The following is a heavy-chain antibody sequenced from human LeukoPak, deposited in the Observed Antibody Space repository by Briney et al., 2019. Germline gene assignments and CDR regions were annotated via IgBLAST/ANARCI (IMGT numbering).Heavy chain of an antibody. J-gene: IGHJ2*01. CDR2: LDPEDGEM. CDR1: GYTLTELS. V-gene: IGHV1-24*01. D-gene: IGHD1-26*01. Sequence: ASVKVSCKVSGYTLTELSLHWVRQAPGKGLEWMGGLDPEDGEMIYSQKFQGRVTMTEDTSTDIAYMEMSSLRSEDTAVYYCATGRTKWDLLNYWGRGTLVTVSS. CDR3: ATGRTKWDLLNY.